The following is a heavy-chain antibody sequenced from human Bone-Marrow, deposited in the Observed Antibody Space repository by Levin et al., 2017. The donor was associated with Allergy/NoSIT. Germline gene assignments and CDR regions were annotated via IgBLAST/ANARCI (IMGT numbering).Heavy chain of an antibody. Sequence: GESLKISCAASGFTFSTYAMTWVRQAPGKGLEWICSISGSGSITYYGDSVKGRVTISRDNSRDTLYLQMSSLRAEDAAVYFCAKDRDSSSARAYGLDVWGQGTTVTVSS. CDR2: ISGSGSIT. J-gene: IGHJ6*02. V-gene: IGHV3-23*02. CDR3: AKDRDSSSARAYGLDV. D-gene: IGHD3-22*01. CDR1: GFTFSTYA.